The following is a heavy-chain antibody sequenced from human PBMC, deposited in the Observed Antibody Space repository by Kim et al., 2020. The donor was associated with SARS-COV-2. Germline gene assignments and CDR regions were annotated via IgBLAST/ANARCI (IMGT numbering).Heavy chain of an antibody. CDR3: ARDPRGNYYGSGSYYIMPIGQPHYYYGMDV. CDR1: GGTFSSYA. J-gene: IGHJ6*02. CDR2: IIPIFGTA. D-gene: IGHD3-10*01. Sequence: SVKVSCKASGGTFSSYAISWVRQAPGQGLEWMGGIIPIFGTANYAQKFQGRVTITADESTSTAYMELSSLRSEDTAVYYCARDPRGNYYGSGSYYIMPIGQPHYYYGMDVWGQGTTVTVSS. V-gene: IGHV1-69*13.